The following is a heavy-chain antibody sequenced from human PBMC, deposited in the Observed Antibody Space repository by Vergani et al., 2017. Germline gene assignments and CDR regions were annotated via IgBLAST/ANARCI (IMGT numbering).Heavy chain of an antibody. CDR3: AKAGIVVPAAITGIRAYYYYYMDV. Sequence: EVQLLESGGGLVQPGGSLRLSCAASGFTFSSYAMSWVRQAPGKGLEWVSAISGSGGSTYYADSVKGRFTISRDKSKNTLYLQMNSLRAEDTAVYYCAKAGIVVPAAITGIRAYYYYYMDVWGKGTTVTVSS. V-gene: IGHV3-23*01. CDR1: GFTFSSYA. J-gene: IGHJ6*03. CDR2: ISGSGGST. D-gene: IGHD2-2*01.